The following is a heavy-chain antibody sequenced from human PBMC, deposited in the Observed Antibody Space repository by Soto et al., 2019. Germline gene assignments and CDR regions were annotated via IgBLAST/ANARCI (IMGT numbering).Heavy chain of an antibody. Sequence: EVQLLESGGGLVQPGGSLRLSSAASGFTFSSYAMSWVRQAPGKGLEWVSAISGSGGSTYYADSVKGRFTISRDNSKNTLYLQMNSLRAEDTAVYYCAKASGWFGEFDYWGQGTLVTVSS. CDR1: GFTFSSYA. CDR3: AKASGWFGEFDY. V-gene: IGHV3-23*01. D-gene: IGHD3-10*01. J-gene: IGHJ4*02. CDR2: ISGSGGST.